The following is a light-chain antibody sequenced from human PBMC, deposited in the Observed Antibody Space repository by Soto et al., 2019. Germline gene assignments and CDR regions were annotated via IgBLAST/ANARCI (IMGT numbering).Light chain of an antibody. CDR3: QAWDSSVV. Sequence: SYELTQPPSVSVSPGQTASITCSGDKVGDKYACWYQQKPGQSPVLVIYQDSKRPSGIPERFSGSNSGNTATLTISGTQAMDEADYYCQAWDSSVVFGGGTKVTVL. CDR1: KVGDKY. V-gene: IGLV3-1*01. J-gene: IGLJ2*01. CDR2: QDS.